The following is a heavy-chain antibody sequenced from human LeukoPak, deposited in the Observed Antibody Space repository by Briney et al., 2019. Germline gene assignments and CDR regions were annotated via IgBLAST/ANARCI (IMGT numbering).Heavy chain of an antibody. CDR3: ARGRTVTTFRDAFDI. Sequence: ASVKVSCKASGYTFTGYYMHWVRQAPGQGLEWMGWINPNSGGTNYAQKFQGRVTMTRDTSISTAYMELSRLRSDDTAVYYCARGRTVTTFRDAFDIWGQGTMATVSS. J-gene: IGHJ3*02. CDR1: GYTFTGYY. V-gene: IGHV1-2*02. D-gene: IGHD4-17*01. CDR2: INPNSGGT.